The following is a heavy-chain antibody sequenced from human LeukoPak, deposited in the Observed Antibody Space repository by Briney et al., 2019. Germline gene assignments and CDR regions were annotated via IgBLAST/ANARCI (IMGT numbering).Heavy chain of an antibody. CDR2: ISSGSNTM. V-gene: IGHV3-48*02. Sequence: GGSLRLSCAASGFTFNSYSMNWVRQAPGKGLEWVSYISSGSNTMYYADSVKGRFTISRDNAKNSLYLQMNSLRDEDTAVYYCARDEAYAFDIWGQGTMVTVSS. CDR1: GFTFNSYS. CDR3: ARDEAYAFDI. J-gene: IGHJ3*02.